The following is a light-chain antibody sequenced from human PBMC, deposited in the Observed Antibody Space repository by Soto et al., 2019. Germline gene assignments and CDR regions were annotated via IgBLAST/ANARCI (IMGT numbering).Light chain of an antibody. Sequence: EIVLTQSPGTLSLSPGERATLSCRASQSVSSSSLAWYQQKPGQAPRLLIYGASSRATGIPDRFSGSGSETDFTLTSSRLEPEEFAVYYCQQAGSSSWTFGQGTKGEIK. CDR2: GAS. J-gene: IGKJ1*01. CDR3: QQAGSSSWT. V-gene: IGKV3-20*01. CDR1: QSVSSSS.